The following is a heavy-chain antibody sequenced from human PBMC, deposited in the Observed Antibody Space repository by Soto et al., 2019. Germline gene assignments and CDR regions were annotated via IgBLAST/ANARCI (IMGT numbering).Heavy chain of an antibody. CDR2: IYHSGNT. CDR1: GGSINTRNW. CDR3: ARGHYDILTGSLVP. J-gene: IGHJ5*02. Sequence: SETQSLTCTVSGGSINTRNWWNWLRQSPGEGLEWIGDIYHSGNTNYNPPLKSRVTISVDTSKNQFSLKLSSVTAADTAVYYCARGHYDILTGSLVPWGQGTLVTVSS. D-gene: IGHD3-9*01. V-gene: IGHV4-4*02.